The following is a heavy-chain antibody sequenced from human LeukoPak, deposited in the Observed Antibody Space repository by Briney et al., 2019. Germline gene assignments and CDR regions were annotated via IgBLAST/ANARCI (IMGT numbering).Heavy chain of an antibody. CDR2: IYYSGST. CDR1: GGSISSYY. CDR3: ARQSGYFDY. D-gene: IGHD5-12*01. V-gene: IGHV4-59*08. J-gene: IGHJ4*02. Sequence: KPSETLSLTCTVSGGSISSYYWSWIRQPPGKGLEWIGHIYYSGSTNYNPSLKSRVTISVDTSKNQFSLKLTSVTAADTAVYYCARQSGYFDYWGQGTLVTVSS.